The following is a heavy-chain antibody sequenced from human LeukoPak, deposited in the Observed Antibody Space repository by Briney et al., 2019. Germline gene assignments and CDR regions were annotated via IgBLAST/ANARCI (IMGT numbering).Heavy chain of an antibody. Sequence: ASVKVSCKVSGYTLTELSMHWVRQAPGKGLEWMGGFDPEDGETIYAQKFQGRVTMTEDTSTDTAYMELSSLRSEDTAVYYCASGVVPAANYYYYYYMDVWGKGTTVTVSS. D-gene: IGHD2-2*01. CDR2: FDPEDGET. CDR3: ASGVVPAANYYYYYYMDV. J-gene: IGHJ6*03. V-gene: IGHV1-24*01. CDR1: GYTLTELS.